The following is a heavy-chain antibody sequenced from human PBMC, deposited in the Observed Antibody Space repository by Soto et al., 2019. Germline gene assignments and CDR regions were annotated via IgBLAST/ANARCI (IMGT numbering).Heavy chain of an antibody. V-gene: IGHV1-2*04. CDR3: ARGDSTDCSNGVCSFFYNHDMDV. D-gene: IGHD2-8*01. CDR1: GYTFTDYY. J-gene: IGHJ6*02. CDR2: INPKSGGT. Sequence: ASVKVPCNASGYTFTDYYIHLVRQAPGQGLEWMGWINPKSGGTSTAQKFQGWVTMTTDTSISTASMELTRLTSDDTAIYYCARGDSTDCSNGVCSFFYNHDMDVWGQGTTVTVSS.